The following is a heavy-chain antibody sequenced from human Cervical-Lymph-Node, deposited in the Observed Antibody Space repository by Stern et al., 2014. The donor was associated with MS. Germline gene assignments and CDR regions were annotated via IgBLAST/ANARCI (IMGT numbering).Heavy chain of an antibody. J-gene: IGHJ4*02. V-gene: IGHV4-61*01. CDR3: ARDPLGHYYFDY. CDR2: ISYRRST. Sequence: VHLVESGPGLVKPSETLSLTCTVSGASVTRASYYWTWIRQPPGKGLVWIGDISYRRSTTYNPSLKSRVTILVDTSKNQFSLKLSAVTAADTAVYYCARDPLGHYYFDYWGQGTLVTVSS. D-gene: IGHD3-16*01. CDR1: GASVTRASYY.